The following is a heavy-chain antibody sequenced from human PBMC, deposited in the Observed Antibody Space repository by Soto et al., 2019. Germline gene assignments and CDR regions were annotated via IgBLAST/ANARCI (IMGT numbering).Heavy chain of an antibody. Sequence: LRLPCSASGFTFLSYAMHWVRQAPGKGLEYVSAIGSNGGSTYYADSVKGRFTISRDNSKNTLYLQMSSLRAEDTAMYYCGKDQDWNYASNDAFDIWGQGTMVTVSS. J-gene: IGHJ3*02. CDR1: GFTFLSYA. V-gene: IGHV3-64D*06. CDR3: GKDQDWNYASNDAFDI. D-gene: IGHD1-7*01. CDR2: IGSNGGST.